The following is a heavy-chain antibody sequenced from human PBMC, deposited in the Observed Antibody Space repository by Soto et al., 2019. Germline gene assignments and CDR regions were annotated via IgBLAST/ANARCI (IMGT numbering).Heavy chain of an antibody. CDR1: GYIFINYG. Sequence: GASVKVSCKASGYIFINYGITWLRQAPVQGLEWMGWISGYNGNTKYADKLQGRVTMTTDTSTTTAYMELRSLRSDDTAVYYCARDEVPAANWLDRWGQGTLVTVSS. CDR3: ARDEVPAANWLDR. J-gene: IGHJ5*02. D-gene: IGHD2-2*01. V-gene: IGHV1-18*01. CDR2: ISGYNGNT.